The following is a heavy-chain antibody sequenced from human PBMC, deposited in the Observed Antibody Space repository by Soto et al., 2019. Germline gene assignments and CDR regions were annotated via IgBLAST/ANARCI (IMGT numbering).Heavy chain of an antibody. V-gene: IGHV3-23*01. J-gene: IGHJ4*02. CDR3: AKDARDTGGNSGIDY. CDR2: IIGSGAIT. Sequence: GGSLRLSCVASEFTFNSYAMSWVRQAPGMGLEWVSSIIGSGAITYYADSVKGWFTISRDNSKSTLYLQMNSLRVEDTALYYCAKDARDTGGNSGIDYWGQGTLVTVSS. D-gene: IGHD2-21*02. CDR1: EFTFNSYA.